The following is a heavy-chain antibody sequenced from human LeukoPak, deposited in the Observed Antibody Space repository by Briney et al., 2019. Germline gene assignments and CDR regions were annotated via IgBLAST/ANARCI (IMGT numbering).Heavy chain of an antibody. J-gene: IGHJ4*02. CDR2: LYTSGST. V-gene: IGHV4-4*07. CDR1: GGSISSYY. Sequence: SETLSLTCTVSGGSISSYYWRWIRQPAGKGLEWIGRLYTSGSTNYNPSLKSRVTMSVDTSKNQFALKLSSVTAADTAVYYCARNGVPAAIPNFDYWGQGTMVTVSS. D-gene: IGHD2-2*02. CDR3: ARNGVPAAIPNFDY.